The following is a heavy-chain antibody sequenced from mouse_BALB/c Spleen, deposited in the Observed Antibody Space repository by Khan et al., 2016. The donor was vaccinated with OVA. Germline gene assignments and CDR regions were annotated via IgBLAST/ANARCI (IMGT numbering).Heavy chain of an antibody. J-gene: IGHJ2*01. CDR3: ARGNYYGYYFDY. Sequence: VQLKESGPGLVKPSQSLSLTCTVTGYSITSGYAWNWIRQFPGNKLEWMGYISYSGVTSYTPSLKSRISITRETSKNQFFLQLNSVTTEDIATYYCARGNYYGYYFDYWGQGTTLTVSS. CDR1: GYSITSGYA. CDR2: ISYSGVT. V-gene: IGHV3-2*02. D-gene: IGHD1-1*01.